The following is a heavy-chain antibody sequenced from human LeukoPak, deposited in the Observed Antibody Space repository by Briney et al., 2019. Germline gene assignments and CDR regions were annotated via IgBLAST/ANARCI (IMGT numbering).Heavy chain of an antibody. V-gene: IGHV3-23*01. CDR3: AKLIAVAGTDDY. CDR1: GFTFSTYA. D-gene: IGHD6-19*01. Sequence: PGGSLRLSCAASGFTFSTYAMGWVRQAPGKGLEWVSAISGSGGTTYYADSVKGRFTISRDNSKNTLYLQMNSLRAEDTAVYYCAKLIAVAGTDDYWGQGTLVTVSS. J-gene: IGHJ4*02. CDR2: ISGSGGTT.